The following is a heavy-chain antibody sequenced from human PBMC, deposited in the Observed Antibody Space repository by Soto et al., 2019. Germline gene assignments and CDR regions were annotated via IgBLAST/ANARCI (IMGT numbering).Heavy chain of an antibody. V-gene: IGHV4-31*03. CDR3: ARTSPPRVNYFAY. D-gene: IGHD3-3*01. J-gene: IGHJ4*02. Sequence: SETLSLTCTVSGGSISSGGYYWSWIRQHPGKGLEWIGYIYYSGSTYYNPSLKSRVTISVDTSKNQFSLKLSSVTAADTAVYYCARTSPPRVNYFAYCGQGTLVTVSS. CDR2: IYYSGST. CDR1: GGSISSGGYY.